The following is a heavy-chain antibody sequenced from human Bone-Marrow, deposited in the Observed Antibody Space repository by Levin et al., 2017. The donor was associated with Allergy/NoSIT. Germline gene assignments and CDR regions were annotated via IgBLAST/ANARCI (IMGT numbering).Heavy chain of an antibody. Sequence: GGSLRLSCTASGVTVFNNYFMWVRQAPGKGLEWVSHIYSGGGTNYADSVKGRFSVSRDNSKNTVYLQMNSLRADDTAVYYCGRDGPGGGHWGPGTQVTVSS. CDR3: GRDGPGGGH. CDR1: GVTVFNNY. CDR2: IYSGGGT. V-gene: IGHV3-66*01. J-gene: IGHJ4*02. D-gene: IGHD3-10*01.